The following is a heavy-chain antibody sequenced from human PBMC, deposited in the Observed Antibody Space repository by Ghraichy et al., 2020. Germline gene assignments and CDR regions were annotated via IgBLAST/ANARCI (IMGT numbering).Heavy chain of an antibody. CDR2: TSSFIDYM. CDR3: VRGRGWFIFDS. V-gene: IGHV3-21*01. Sequence: GGSLRLSCATSGFNFNNYDMNWVRQAPGKGLEWVSSTSSFIDYMFYADSVKGRFTISRDNAKNSLFLQMNNLRVDDTALYYCVRGRGWFIFDSWGQGTLVTVSS. D-gene: IGHD6-19*01. J-gene: IGHJ4*02. CDR1: GFNFNNYD.